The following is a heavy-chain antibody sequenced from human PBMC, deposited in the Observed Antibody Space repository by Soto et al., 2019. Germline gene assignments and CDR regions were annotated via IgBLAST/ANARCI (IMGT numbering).Heavy chain of an antibody. Sequence: GGSLRLSCVGSGFMFDTYWMSWVRQAPGKGLEWVANIKQDGSEKYYVDSVKGRVTVSRDNAKNSLDRQMNSLRAAHPALHYWFLGHYMDVWGKGTTVTVSS. V-gene: IGHV3-7*01. J-gene: IGHJ6*03. CDR1: GFMFDTYW. CDR2: IKQDGSEK. CDR3: FLGHYMDV. D-gene: IGHD3-16*01.